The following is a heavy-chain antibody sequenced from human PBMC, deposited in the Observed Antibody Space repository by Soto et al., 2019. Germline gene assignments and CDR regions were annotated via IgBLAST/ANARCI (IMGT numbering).Heavy chain of an antibody. CDR3: ASRTGYNCGKVDF. D-gene: IGHD5-18*01. V-gene: IGHV4-31*03. CDR1: GASVNSGLFY. J-gene: IGHJ4*02. CDR2: ISYSGST. Sequence: QVQLQESGPGLVKPSQTLSLTCSVSGASVNSGLFYWTWIRQHPGKGLEWLGYISYSGSTNYNPSLKSRISMSIETSKNRFSLRLTSVTVADTAVYFCASRTGYNCGKVDFWGLGALVTVSS.